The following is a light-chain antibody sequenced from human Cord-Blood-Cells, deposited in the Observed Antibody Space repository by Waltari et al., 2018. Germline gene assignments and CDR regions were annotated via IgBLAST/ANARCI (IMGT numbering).Light chain of an antibody. V-gene: IGLV2-11*01. CDR1: SSDVGGYNY. J-gene: IGLJ2*01. CDR2: DVS. CDR3: CSYAGSYTFVV. Sequence: QSALTQSRSVSGSTGQSVTISCTGTSSDVGGYNYVSWYQQHPGKAPKLMIYDVSKRPSGVPDRFSGSKSGNPASLTISGLQAEDEADYYCCSYAGSYTFVVFGGGTKLTVL.